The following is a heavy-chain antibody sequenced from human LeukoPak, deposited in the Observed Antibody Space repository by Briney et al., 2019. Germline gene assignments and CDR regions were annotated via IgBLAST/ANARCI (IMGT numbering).Heavy chain of an antibody. V-gene: IGHV3-23*01. CDR1: GLTFRSYG. CDR2: ITSSGTT. D-gene: IGHD2-15*01. Sequence: GGSLRLSCAASGLTFRSYGMGWVRQAPGKGLEWVSSITSSGTTNYADSVKDRFVISRDNSKDTLFLQMNSLRAEDTAVYYCAKGISGLPRLFDYWGQGTLVTVSS. J-gene: IGHJ4*02. CDR3: AKGISGLPRLFDY.